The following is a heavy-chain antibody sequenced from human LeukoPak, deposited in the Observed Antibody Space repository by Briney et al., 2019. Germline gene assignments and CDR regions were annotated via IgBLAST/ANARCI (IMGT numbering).Heavy chain of an antibody. J-gene: IGHJ3*02. CDR2: ISGSGGST. CDR3: AKDLTYQLLVDNAFDI. V-gene: IGHV3-23*01. CDR1: GFTFSGYA. Sequence: RGSLRLSCAASGFTFSGYAMSWVRQAPGKGLEWVSAISGSGGSTYYADSVKGRFTISRDNSKNTLYLQMNSLRAEDTAVYYCAKDLTYQLLVDNAFDIWGQGTMVTVSS. D-gene: IGHD2-2*01.